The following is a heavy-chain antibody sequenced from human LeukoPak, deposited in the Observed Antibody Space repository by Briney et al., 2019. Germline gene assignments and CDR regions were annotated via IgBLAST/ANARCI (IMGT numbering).Heavy chain of an antibody. D-gene: IGHD2-8*01. Sequence: SVKVSCKASGGTFSSYAISWVRQAPGQGLEWMGRIIPIFGTANYAQKFQGRVTITTDESTSTAYMELSTLRSEDTAVYYRARDRGYCTNGVCHNWFDPWGQGTLVTVSS. CDR2: IIPIFGTA. CDR3: ARDRGYCTNGVCHNWFDP. CDR1: GGTFSSYA. V-gene: IGHV1-69*05. J-gene: IGHJ5*02.